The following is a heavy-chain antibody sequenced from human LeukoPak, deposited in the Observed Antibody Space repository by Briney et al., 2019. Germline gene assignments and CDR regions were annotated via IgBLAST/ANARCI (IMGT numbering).Heavy chain of an antibody. Sequence: ASVKVSCKVSGYTLTELSMHWVRRAPGKGLEWMGGFDPEDGETIYAQKFQGRVTMTEDTSTDTAYMELSSLRSEDTAVYYCATTNYGSGSYYPDYWGQGTLVTVSS. CDR2: FDPEDGET. CDR3: ATTNYGSGSYYPDY. V-gene: IGHV1-24*01. J-gene: IGHJ4*02. D-gene: IGHD3-10*01. CDR1: GYTLTELS.